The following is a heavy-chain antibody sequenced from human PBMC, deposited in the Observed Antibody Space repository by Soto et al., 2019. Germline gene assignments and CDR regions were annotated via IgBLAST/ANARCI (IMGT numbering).Heavy chain of an antibody. D-gene: IGHD2-15*01. Sequence: EAQVVESGGGVVQPGGSLRLSYAGSGFTFSGYWMHWVRQSPGKGLVWVSRINSDGTTTAYADSVKGRFTISRDNSKNTLYLQMSSLRAEDTAVYYCTHCSGESCHGGYFGMDVWGQGTTVTVSS. J-gene: IGHJ6*02. CDR2: INSDGTTT. CDR3: THCSGESCHGGYFGMDV. CDR1: GFTFSGYW. V-gene: IGHV3-74*01.